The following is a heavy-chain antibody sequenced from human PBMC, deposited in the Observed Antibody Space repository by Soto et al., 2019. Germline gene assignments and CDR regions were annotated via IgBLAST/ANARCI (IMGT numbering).Heavy chain of an antibody. CDR3: ARGYDILSHFDY. CDR2: ISGSGGRT. CDR1: GFTFSSYA. J-gene: IGHJ4*02. D-gene: IGHD3-9*01. V-gene: IGHV3-23*01. Sequence: EVQLLESGGGLVQPGGSLRLSCATSGFTFSSYAMSWVRQAPGKGLEWVSPISGSGGRTYYADSVKGRFTISRDNSKNTLYLQMNSLRAEDTAVYYCARGYDILSHFDYWGQGTLVTVSS.